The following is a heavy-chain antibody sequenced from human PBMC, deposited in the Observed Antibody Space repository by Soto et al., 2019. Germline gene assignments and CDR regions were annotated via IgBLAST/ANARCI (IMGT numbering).Heavy chain of an antibody. CDR2: IWYDGSNK. D-gene: IGHD1-26*01. V-gene: IGHV3-33*01. J-gene: IGHJ4*02. Sequence: LRLSCVATGFNFRDYGIHWVRQAPGKGLEWVAVIWYDGSNKFYVDSVKGRFTISRDNSKNTLYLQMNSLRAEDTAMYYCARVRYSGNYIPSYYFDSWGQGILVTVSS. CDR1: GFNFRDYG. CDR3: ARVRYSGNYIPSYYFDS.